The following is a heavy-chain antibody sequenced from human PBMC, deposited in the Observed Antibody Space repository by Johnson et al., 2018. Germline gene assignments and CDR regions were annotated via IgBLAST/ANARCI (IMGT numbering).Heavy chain of an antibody. V-gene: IGHV3-30*03. CDR1: GFTFSSYG. D-gene: IGHD4-17*01. CDR3: ARIKSSGLRDGYDI. J-gene: IGHJ3*02. CDR2: ISFDGSNK. Sequence: QVQLVETGGGVVQPGRSLRLSCAASGFTFSSYGMHWVRQAPGQGLEWVAVISFDGSNKYYADSVKGRFTISRDNAKNSLYLQMNSLRAEDTALYYCARIKSSGLRDGYDIWGQGTMVTVSS.